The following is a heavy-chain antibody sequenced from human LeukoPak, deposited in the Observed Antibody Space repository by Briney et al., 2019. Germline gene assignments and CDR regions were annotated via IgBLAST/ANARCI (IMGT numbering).Heavy chain of an antibody. J-gene: IGHJ3*02. CDR3: VKDRRGGYTEYESAFDI. CDR1: GFXFSSYA. Sequence: GGSLRLSCSASGFXFSSYAIHWVRQAPGQGLEYVSAISSEGGRTYHADSMKGRFIISRDNSKNTLYLQMISVRADDTAVYYCVKDRRGGYTEYESAFDIWGQGTMVTVSS. D-gene: IGHD5-18*01. V-gene: IGHV3-64D*06. CDR2: ISSEGGRT.